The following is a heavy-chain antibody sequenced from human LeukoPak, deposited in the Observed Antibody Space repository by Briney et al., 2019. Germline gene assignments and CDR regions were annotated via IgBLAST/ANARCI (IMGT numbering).Heavy chain of an antibody. V-gene: IGHV4-34*01. CDR2: INHSGST. CDR3: ARGQLPGDY. J-gene: IGHJ4*02. Sequence: NTSETLSLTCAVYGGSFSGYYWSWIRQPPGKGLEWIGEINHSGSTNYNPSLKSRVTISVDTSKNQFSLKLSSVTVAGTAVYYCARGQLPGDYWGQGTLVTVSA. D-gene: IGHD2-2*01. CDR1: GGSFSGYY.